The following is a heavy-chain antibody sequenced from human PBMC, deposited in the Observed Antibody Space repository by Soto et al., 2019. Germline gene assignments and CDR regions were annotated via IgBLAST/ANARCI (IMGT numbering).Heavy chain of an antibody. CDR3: ARAIFGVVSPYYYYMDV. CDR1: GYIFTDYY. V-gene: IGHV1-2*06. J-gene: IGHJ6*03. CDR2: INPNSGGT. Sequence: ASVKVSCKASGYIFTDYYMHWVRQAPGQELGWMGRINPNSGGTNYAQKFQGRVTITADKSTSTAYMELSSLRSEDTAVYYCARAIFGVVSPYYYYMDVWGKGTTVTVSS. D-gene: IGHD3-3*01.